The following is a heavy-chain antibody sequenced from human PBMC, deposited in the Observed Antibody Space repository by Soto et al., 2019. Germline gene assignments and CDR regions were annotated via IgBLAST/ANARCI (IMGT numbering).Heavy chain of an antibody. CDR3: ARDQLSGSYYKGTDAFDI. Sequence: ASVKVSCKASGYTFTSYGISWVRQAPGQGLEWMGWISAYNGNTNYAQKLQGRVTMTTDASTSTAYMELSSLRSEDTAVYYCARDQLSGSYYKGTDAFDIWGQGTMLTV. CDR1: GYTFTSYG. V-gene: IGHV1-18*01. CDR2: ISAYNGNT. J-gene: IGHJ3*02. D-gene: IGHD1-26*01.